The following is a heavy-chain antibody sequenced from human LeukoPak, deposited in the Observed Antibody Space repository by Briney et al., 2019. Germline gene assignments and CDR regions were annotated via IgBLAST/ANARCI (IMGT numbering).Heavy chain of an antibody. V-gene: IGHV3-30*02. J-gene: IGHJ4*02. D-gene: IGHD3-22*01. Sequence: PGGSLRLSCAASRFTFSSYGMHWVRQAPGKGLEWVAYIQYDGSNEQYADSVKGRFSISRDNAKNSLYLQMNSLRAEDTAVYYCARDRPYYDSSGYWEDHWGQGTLVTVSS. CDR2: IQYDGSNE. CDR1: RFTFSSYG. CDR3: ARDRPYYDSSGYWEDH.